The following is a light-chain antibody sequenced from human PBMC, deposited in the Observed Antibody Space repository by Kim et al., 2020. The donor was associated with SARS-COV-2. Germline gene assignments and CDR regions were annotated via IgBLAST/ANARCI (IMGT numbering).Light chain of an antibody. Sequence: SRGERATLSCRASQSVSSYLAWYQQKPGQAPRLLIYDASNRATGIPARFSGSGSGTDFTLTISSLEPEDFAVYYCQQRSNWPPYPFGQGTRLEIK. J-gene: IGKJ5*01. CDR1: QSVSSY. V-gene: IGKV3-11*01. CDR3: QQRSNWPPYP. CDR2: DAS.